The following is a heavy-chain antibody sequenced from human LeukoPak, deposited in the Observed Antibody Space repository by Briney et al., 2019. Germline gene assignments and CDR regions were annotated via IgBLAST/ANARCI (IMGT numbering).Heavy chain of an antibody. CDR1: GYTFTSYD. J-gene: IGHJ4*02. V-gene: IGHV1-8*01. CDR3: ARDRQSDY. Sequence: ASVKVSCKASGYTFTSYDINWVRQATGQGLEWMGWMNPNSGNTGYAQKFQDRVAMTTDTSTNTVYMELRSLRSDDTAVYYCARDRQSDYWGQGTLVTVSS. CDR2: MNPNSGNT.